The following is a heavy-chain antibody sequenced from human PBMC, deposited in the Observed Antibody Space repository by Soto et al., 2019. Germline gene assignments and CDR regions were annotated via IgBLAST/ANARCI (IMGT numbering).Heavy chain of an antibody. Sequence: GGSLRLSCAASGFSCVNYAMNWVRQAPGKGLEWVSGLSGSGTSTYYADSVKGRFTISRDNSRDTLFLQMNSLTADDTAVYYCAKATTNGGWFNPFDSWGQGALVSVSS. J-gene: IGHJ4*02. CDR3: AKATTNGGWFNPFDS. CDR2: LSGSGTST. V-gene: IGHV3-23*01. CDR1: GFSCVNYA. D-gene: IGHD6-19*01.